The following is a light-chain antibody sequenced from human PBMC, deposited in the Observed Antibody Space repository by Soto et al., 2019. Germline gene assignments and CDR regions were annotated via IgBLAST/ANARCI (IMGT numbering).Light chain of an antibody. J-gene: IGLJ3*02. CDR2: GNR. CDR3: QSYDSSLSEV. V-gene: IGLV1-40*01. CDR1: SSNIGTGYD. Sequence: QSVLTQPPSVSGAPGQRVTISCTGSSSNIGTGYDVHWYQQLPGAAPKLLIYGNRIRPSGVPDRFSGSKSGTSASLAITGLQAEDEADYYCQSYDSSLSEVFGGGTKLAVL.